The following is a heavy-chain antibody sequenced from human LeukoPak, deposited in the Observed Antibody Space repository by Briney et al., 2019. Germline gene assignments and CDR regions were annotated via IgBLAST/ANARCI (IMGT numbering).Heavy chain of an antibody. V-gene: IGHV3-74*01. CDR1: GFTFSNYW. J-gene: IGHJ4*02. Sequence: PGGSLRLSCVASGFTFSNYWTHWVRQAPGKGLVWVSRITSDGSSTSYADSVKGRFTISRDNAKNTLYLHMNSLRAEDTAVYYCTRDEAVGAPFDYWGQGTLVTVSS. CDR2: ITSDGSST. CDR3: TRDEAVGAPFDY. D-gene: IGHD1-26*01.